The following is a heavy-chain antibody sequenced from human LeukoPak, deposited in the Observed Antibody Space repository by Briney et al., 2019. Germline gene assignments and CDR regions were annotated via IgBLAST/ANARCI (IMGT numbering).Heavy chain of an antibody. CDR1: GFSFSNYW. V-gene: IGHV3-74*01. D-gene: IGHD5-12*01. Sequence: GGSLRLSCAASGFSFSNYWLHWARQAPGKGPVWVSRINPDGTYTSYADSVKGRFTISRDNAKNTLYLQMNNLGAEDSAVYYCATGVGYRWGQGTRVTVSS. J-gene: IGHJ4*02. CDR3: ATGVGYR. CDR2: INPDGTYT.